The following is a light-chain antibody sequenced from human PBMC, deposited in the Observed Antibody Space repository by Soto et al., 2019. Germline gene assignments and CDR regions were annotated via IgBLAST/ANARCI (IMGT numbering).Light chain of an antibody. CDR2: GAS. CDR3: QKYNNWPPT. CDR1: QSVSSN. J-gene: IGKJ1*01. V-gene: IGKV3-15*01. Sequence: EIVMTHSPATLSVSPGERATLSCRASQSVSSNLAWYQQKPGQAPRILIYGASTRATGIPDRFSGSGSGTEFTLTISSLQSEDFAVYYCQKYNNWPPTFGQGTKVDIK.